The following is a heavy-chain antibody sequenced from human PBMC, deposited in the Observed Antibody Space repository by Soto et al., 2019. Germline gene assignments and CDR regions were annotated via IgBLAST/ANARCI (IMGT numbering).Heavy chain of an antibody. J-gene: IGHJ4*02. Sequence: SVKVSCKASGGTFSSYTISWVRQAPGQGLEWMGRIIPILGIANYAQKFQGRVTITADKSTSTAYMELSSLRSEDTAVYYCARADYCSSTGCPRGFDYWGQGTLVTVS. CDR1: GGTFSSYT. V-gene: IGHV1-69*02. CDR3: ARADYCSSTGCPRGFDY. CDR2: IIPILGIA. D-gene: IGHD2-2*01.